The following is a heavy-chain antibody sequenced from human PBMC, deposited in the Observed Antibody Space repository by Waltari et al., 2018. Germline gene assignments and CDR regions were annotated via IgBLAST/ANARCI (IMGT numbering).Heavy chain of an antibody. CDR2: IYSGGST. J-gene: IGHJ4*02. D-gene: IGHD5-12*01. V-gene: IGHV3-53*01. CDR3: ARDYDLDY. CDR1: GFTVSSYY. Sequence: EVQLVESGGGLIQPGGSLRLSGAASGFTVSSYYMSWVRQAPGKGLEWGSGIYSGGSTDYADSVKGRFTISRDNSKNTRYLQMNSLRAEDTAVYYCARDYDLDYWGQGTVGTV.